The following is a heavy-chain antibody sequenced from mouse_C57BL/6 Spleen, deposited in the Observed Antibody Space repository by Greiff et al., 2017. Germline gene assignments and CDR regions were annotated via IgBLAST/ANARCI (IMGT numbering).Heavy chain of an antibody. CDR1: GFTFSSYA. CDR2: ISSGGDYI. J-gene: IGHJ2*01. CDR3: TREGKKTGTGSFDY. D-gene: IGHD4-1*01. V-gene: IGHV5-9-1*02. Sequence: EVHLVESGEGLVKPGGSLKLSCAASGFTFSSYAMSWVRQTPEKRLEWVAYISSGGDYIYYADTVKGRFTISRDNARNTLYLQMSSLKSEDTAMYYCTREGKKTGTGSFDYWGQGTTLTVSS.